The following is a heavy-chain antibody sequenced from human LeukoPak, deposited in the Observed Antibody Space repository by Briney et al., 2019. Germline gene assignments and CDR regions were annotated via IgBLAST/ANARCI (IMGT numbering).Heavy chain of an antibody. D-gene: IGHD1-26*01. J-gene: IGHJ6*03. Sequence: GGSLRLSCAASGLTFSSYGISWVRQAPGKGLEWVSAISATGGTTYYADSVKGHFTISRDNSKNTVYLQMNSLRAEDTAVYYCAKVGANNYYYYMDVWGKGTTVTISS. CDR3: AKVGANNYYYYMDV. CDR1: GLTFSSYG. V-gene: IGHV3-23*01. CDR2: ISATGGTT.